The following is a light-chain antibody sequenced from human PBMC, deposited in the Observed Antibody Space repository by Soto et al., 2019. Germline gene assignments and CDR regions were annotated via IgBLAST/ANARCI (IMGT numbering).Light chain of an antibody. Sequence: EIVLTQSPATLSLSPGESATLSCRASQSISSYLAWYQQKPGQAPRLLIYEASNRATGNPARCSGSGSGTEFTLTISSLEPEDCAVYYRQQRRNWPPITFGEGKRVEI. CDR3: QQRRNWPPIT. V-gene: IGKV3-11*01. CDR1: QSISSY. CDR2: EAS. J-gene: IGKJ5*01.